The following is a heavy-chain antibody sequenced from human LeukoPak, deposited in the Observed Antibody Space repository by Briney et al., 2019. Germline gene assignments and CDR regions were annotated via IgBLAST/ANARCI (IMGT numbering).Heavy chain of an antibody. V-gene: IGHV3-74*01. J-gene: IGHJ6*03. Sequence: PGGSLRLSCAASGFTFSSYWMHWVRQAPGKGLVWVSRINSDGSSTSYADSVKGRFTISRDNAKNSLYLQMNSLRAEDTAVYYCARGSWFGELVWYMDVWGKGTTVTISS. CDR3: ARGSWFGELVWYMDV. CDR2: INSDGSST. D-gene: IGHD3-10*01. CDR1: GFTFSSYW.